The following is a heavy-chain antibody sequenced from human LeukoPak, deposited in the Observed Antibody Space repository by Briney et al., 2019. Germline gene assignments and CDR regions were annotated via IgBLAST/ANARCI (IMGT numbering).Heavy chain of an antibody. J-gene: IGHJ4*02. V-gene: IGHV1-2*02. CDR2: INPNSGGT. D-gene: IGHD7-27*01. CDR3: ARATRGDPNWGY. CDR1: GYPFTGYY. Sequence: ASVKVSCKASGYPFTGYYMHWVRQAPGQGLEWMGWINPNSGGTNYAQKFQGRVTMTRDTSISTAYMELSRLRSDDTAVYYCARATRGDPNWGYWGQGTLVTVSS.